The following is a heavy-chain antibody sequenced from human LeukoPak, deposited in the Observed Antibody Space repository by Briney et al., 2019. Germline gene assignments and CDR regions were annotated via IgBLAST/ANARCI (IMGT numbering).Heavy chain of an antibody. D-gene: IGHD6-19*01. V-gene: IGHV3-53*01. CDR2: IYSDGNT. CDR1: GFTVNTNY. CDR3: ARESSVADILYGMDV. Sequence: PGGSLRLSCAASGFTVNTNYLNWVRQAPGKGLEWVSVIYSDGNTYYADSVKGRFTISRDNSKNTLYLQMNSLGAEETAVYYCARESSVADILYGMDVWGQGTTVTVSS. J-gene: IGHJ6*02.